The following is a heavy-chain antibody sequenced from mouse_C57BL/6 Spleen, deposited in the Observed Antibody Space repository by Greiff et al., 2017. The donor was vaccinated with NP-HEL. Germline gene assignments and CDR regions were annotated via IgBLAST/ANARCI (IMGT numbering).Heavy chain of an antibody. CDR2: ISSGGDYI. D-gene: IGHD2-5*01. CDR1: GFTFSSYA. CDR3: TRDTYYSNYGYAMDY. V-gene: IGHV5-9-1*02. J-gene: IGHJ4*01. Sequence: EVKVVESGEGLVKPGGSLKLSCAASGFTFSSYAMSWVRQTPEKRLEWVAYISSGGDYIYYADTVKGRFTISRDNARNTLYLQMSSLKSEDTAMYYCTRDTYYSNYGYAMDYWGQGTSVTVSS.